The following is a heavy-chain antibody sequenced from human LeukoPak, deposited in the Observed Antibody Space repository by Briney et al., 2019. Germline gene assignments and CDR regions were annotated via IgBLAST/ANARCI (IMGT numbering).Heavy chain of an antibody. Sequence: ASVTVSCKASGYTFTGYYMHWVRQAPGQGLEWMGWINPNSGGTNYTQKFQGRVTMTRDTSIRTAYMELSRLRYDDTAIYYCARPFYDSVWGSYRLDYWGQGTLVTVSS. CDR1: GYTFTGYY. J-gene: IGHJ4*02. CDR3: ARPFYDSVWGSYRLDY. D-gene: IGHD3-16*02. CDR2: INPNSGGT. V-gene: IGHV1-2*02.